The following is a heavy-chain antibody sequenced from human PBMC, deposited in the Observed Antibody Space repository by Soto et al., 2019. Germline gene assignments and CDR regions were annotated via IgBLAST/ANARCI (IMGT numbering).Heavy chain of an antibody. V-gene: IGHV4-59*01. CDR1: GTSISSYY. CDR2: IHYSGTT. Sequence: SETLSLTCTVSGTSISSYYWSWIRRPPGKGLEWIANIHYSGTTNYNPSLASRVTLSVDTSKNQFSLKMTSVTAADRAMYFCARYNSYAIDYWGRGTLVTVSS. D-gene: IGHD2-8*01. CDR3: ARYNSYAIDY. J-gene: IGHJ4*02.